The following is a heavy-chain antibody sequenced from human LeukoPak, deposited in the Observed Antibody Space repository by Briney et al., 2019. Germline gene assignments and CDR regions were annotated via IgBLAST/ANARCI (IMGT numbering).Heavy chain of an antibody. Sequence: SETLSLTCTVSGGSISGSSYYWGWIRQPPGKGLEWIGSIYYSGSTYYNPSLKSRVTISVDTSKNQFSLKLSSVTAADTAVYYCARYYYDSSGYYNDDYWGQGTLVTVSS. CDR2: IYYSGST. CDR3: ARYYYDSSGYYNDDY. D-gene: IGHD3-22*01. CDR1: GGSISGSSYY. J-gene: IGHJ4*02. V-gene: IGHV4-39*07.